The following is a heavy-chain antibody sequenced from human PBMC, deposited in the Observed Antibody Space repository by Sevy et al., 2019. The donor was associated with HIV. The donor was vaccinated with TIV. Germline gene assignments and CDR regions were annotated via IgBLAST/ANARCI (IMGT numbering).Heavy chain of an antibody. V-gene: IGHV1-69*13. CDR1: GGTFSNYA. D-gene: IGHD2-2*01. Sequence: ASVKVSCKASGGTFSNYALSWVRQAPGQGLEWMGGIIPIFGTTNFAQTFQGRVTIAADESTSTAYMELSSLRSADTAVYYCARTPLVRRPGATDLYFDNWGQGTLVTVSS. CDR3: ARTPLVRRPGATDLYFDN. J-gene: IGHJ4*02. CDR2: IIPIFGTT.